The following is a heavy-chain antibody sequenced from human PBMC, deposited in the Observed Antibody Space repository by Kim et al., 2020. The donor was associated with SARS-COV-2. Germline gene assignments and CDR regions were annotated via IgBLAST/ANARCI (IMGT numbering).Heavy chain of an antibody. D-gene: IGHD3-10*01. CDR3: ARHGITMVRGVIDY. CDR1: GGSISSSSYY. CDR2: IYYSGST. V-gene: IGHV4-39*01. J-gene: IGHJ4*02. Sequence: SETLSLTCTVSGGSISSSSYYWGWIRQPPGKGLEWIGSIYYSGSTYYNPSLKSRVTISVDTSKNQFSLKLSSVTAADTAVYYCARHGITMVRGVIDYWGQGTLVTVSS.